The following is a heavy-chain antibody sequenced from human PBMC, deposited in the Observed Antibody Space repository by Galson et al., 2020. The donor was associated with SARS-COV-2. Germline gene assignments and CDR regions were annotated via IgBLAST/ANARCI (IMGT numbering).Heavy chain of an antibody. Sequence: ASVKVSCKASGYTFTDYYIHWVRQAPGQGLEWMGWIKPDSGGTTYAQKFQGRVTMTRDTSISTAYMELNSLRSGDTAVYFCARDKEQQLLFCWLDSWGQGSMVTVSS. CDR3: ARDKEQQLLFCWLDS. CDR2: IKPDSGGT. CDR1: GYTFTDYY. J-gene: IGHJ5*01. V-gene: IGHV1-2*02. D-gene: IGHD2-2*01.